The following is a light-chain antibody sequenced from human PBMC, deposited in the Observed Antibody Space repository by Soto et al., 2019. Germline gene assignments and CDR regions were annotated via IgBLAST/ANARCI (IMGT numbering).Light chain of an antibody. J-gene: IGKJ1*01. CDR1: QSISSY. CDR2: AAS. Sequence: IQRTQSPCPLAASVGARVPITCRASQSISSYLNWYQQKPGKAPKLLIYAASSLQSGVPSRFSGSGSGTEFTLTISSLQPDDFATYYCQHYNSYSEAFGQGTKVDIK. CDR3: QHYNSYSEA. V-gene: IGKV1-5*01.